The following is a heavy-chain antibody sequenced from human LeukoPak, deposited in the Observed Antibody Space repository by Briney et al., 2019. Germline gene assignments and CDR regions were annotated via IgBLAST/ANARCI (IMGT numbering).Heavy chain of an antibody. CDR2: IRRKAHGGTT. D-gene: IGHD3-22*01. CDR3: TRVTHYYDNSGYFHFDS. Sequence: GGSLRLSCTTSGFTFGDYAMSWVRQAPGRGLEWVSFIRRKAHGGTTEYAASVKGRFSSSRDDSKSIAYLQMNSLKTEDTAVYFCTRVTHYYDNSGYFHFDSWGQGSLVTVSS. J-gene: IGHJ4*02. V-gene: IGHV3-49*04. CDR1: GFTFGDYA.